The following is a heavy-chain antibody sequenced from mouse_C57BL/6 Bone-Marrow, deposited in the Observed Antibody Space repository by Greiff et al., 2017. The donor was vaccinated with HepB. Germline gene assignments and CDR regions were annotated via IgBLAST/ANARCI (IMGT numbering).Heavy chain of an antibody. V-gene: IGHV1-15*01. CDR1: GYTFTDYE. Sequence: VQRVESGAELVRPGASVTLSCKASGYTFTDYEMHWVKQTPVHGLEWIGAIDPETGGTAYNQKFKGKAILTADKSSSTAYMELRSLTSEDSAVYYCTRSGRYGNYIYAMDYWGQGTSVTVSS. D-gene: IGHD2-1*01. CDR3: TRSGRYGNYIYAMDY. J-gene: IGHJ4*01. CDR2: IDPETGGT.